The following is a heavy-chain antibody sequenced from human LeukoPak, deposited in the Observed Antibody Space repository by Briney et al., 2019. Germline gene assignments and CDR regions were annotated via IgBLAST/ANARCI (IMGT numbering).Heavy chain of an antibody. D-gene: IGHD4-23*01. Sequence: SETLSLTCTVSGDSVRSGNYFWTWIRQPPGKGLEWIGNIHYSGTTNYSPSFKSRVTMSVDTSKNQFSLKLNSVTAADTAVYYCARDPVYGRKGLGPWGQGTLVTVSS. CDR1: GDSVRSGNYF. CDR3: ARDPVYGRKGLGP. V-gene: IGHV4-61*01. J-gene: IGHJ5*02. CDR2: IHYSGTT.